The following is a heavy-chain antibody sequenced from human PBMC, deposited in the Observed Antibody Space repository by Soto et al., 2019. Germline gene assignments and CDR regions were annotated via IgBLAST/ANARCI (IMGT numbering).Heavy chain of an antibody. CDR1: GFTFSSYG. J-gene: IGHJ4*02. CDR2: ISYDGSNK. V-gene: IGHV3-30*18. CDR3: AKEGVGGAVVSYFDY. Sequence: QVQLVESGGGVVQPGRSLRLSCAASGFTFSSYGMHWVRQAPGKGLEWVAVISYDGSNKYYADSVKGRFTISRDNSKNTLYLQMNSLRAGDTAVYYCAKEGVGGAVVSYFDYWGQGTLVTVSS. D-gene: IGHD2-15*01.